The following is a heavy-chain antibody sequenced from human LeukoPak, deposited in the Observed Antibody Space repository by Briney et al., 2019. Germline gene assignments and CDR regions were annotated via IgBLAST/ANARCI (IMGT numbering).Heavy chain of an antibody. D-gene: IGHD1-26*01. V-gene: IGHV3-23*01. Sequence: ETLSLTCAVSGGSISSSNWWSWVRQVPGKGLEWVSGISASGGSTSYADSVRGRFTISRDNSKNTLYVQMNSLRDEDTAVYYCAKDQRWESPHYLDSWGQGTLVTVSS. CDR1: GGSISSSN. CDR3: AKDQRWESPHYLDS. J-gene: IGHJ4*02. CDR2: ISASGGST.